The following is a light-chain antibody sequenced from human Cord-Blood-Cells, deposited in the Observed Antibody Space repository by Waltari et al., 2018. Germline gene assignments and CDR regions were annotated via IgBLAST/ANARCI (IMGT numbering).Light chain of an antibody. J-gene: IGLJ1*01. Sequence: SSELTQDPAVSVALGQTVRITCQGDSLRSYYASWYQQKPGQAPVLVIYGKNNRPSGIPDRFSGSSSGNTASLTITGPQAEDEADYYCNSRDSSGNHYVFGTGTKVTVL. CDR3: NSRDSSGNHYV. V-gene: IGLV3-19*01. CDR2: GKN. CDR1: SLRSYY.